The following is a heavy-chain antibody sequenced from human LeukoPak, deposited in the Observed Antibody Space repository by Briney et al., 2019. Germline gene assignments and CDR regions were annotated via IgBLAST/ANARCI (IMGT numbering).Heavy chain of an antibody. CDR1: GYSISSGYY. D-gene: IGHD3-16*01. J-gene: IGHJ4*02. V-gene: IGHV4-38-2*02. Sequence: SETLSLTCAVSGYSISSGYYWGWIRQPPGKGLEWIGSIYHSGSTYYNPSLKSRVTISVDTSENQFSLKLSSVTAADTAVYYCARDRTFGDFDYWGQGTLVTVSS. CDR2: IYHSGST. CDR3: ARDRTFGDFDY.